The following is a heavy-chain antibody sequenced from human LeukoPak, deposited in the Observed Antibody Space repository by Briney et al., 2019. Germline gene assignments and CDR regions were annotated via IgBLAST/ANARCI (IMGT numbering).Heavy chain of an antibody. V-gene: IGHV1-3*01. CDR2: INAGNGNT. D-gene: IGHD5-18*01. CDR1: GYTFTSYG. J-gene: IGHJ4*02. CDR3: ARAKFGYGYGI. Sequence: GASVKVSCKASGYTFTSYGISWVRQAPGQGLEWMGWINAGNGNTKYSQKFQGRVTITRDTSASTAYMELSSLRSEDTAVYYCARAKFGYGYGIWGQGTLVTVSS.